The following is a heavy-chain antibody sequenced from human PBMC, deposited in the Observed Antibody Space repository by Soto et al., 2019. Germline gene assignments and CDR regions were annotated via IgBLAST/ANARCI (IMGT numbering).Heavy chain of an antibody. Sequence: SETLSLTCVFSCGSINTYYWSWIRQPAGKGLEWIGRIHSTGFTNYSPSLKSRVTVSLDTSRRQFSLELNSVTAADTAIYYCAREVSGYNSYYFDYWGQGTLVTVSS. J-gene: IGHJ4*02. CDR2: IHSTGFT. CDR3: AREVSGYNSYYFDY. CDR1: CGSINTYY. D-gene: IGHD3-22*01. V-gene: IGHV4-4*07.